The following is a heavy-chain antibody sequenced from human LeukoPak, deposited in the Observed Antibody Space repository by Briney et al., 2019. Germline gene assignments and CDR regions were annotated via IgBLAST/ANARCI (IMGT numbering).Heavy chain of an antibody. CDR2: IIPIFGIA. J-gene: IGHJ4*02. Sequence: SVKVSCKASGGTFSSYAISWVRQAPGQGLEWMGRIIPIFGIANYAQKFQGRVTITAGKSTSTAYMELSSLRSEDTAVYYCASAHDSSGYYSNVNRVEYWGQGTLVTVSS. D-gene: IGHD3-22*01. CDR3: ASAHDSSGYYSNVNRVEY. CDR1: GGTFSSYA. V-gene: IGHV1-69*04.